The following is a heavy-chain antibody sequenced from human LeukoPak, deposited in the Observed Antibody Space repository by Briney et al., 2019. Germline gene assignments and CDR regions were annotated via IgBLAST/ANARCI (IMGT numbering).Heavy chain of an antibody. V-gene: IGHV4-30-4*01. CDR1: GGSISSGDYY. CDR2: IYYSGGT. J-gene: IGHJ4*02. D-gene: IGHD5-18*01. CDR3: ARTAMALRVIDY. Sequence: SQTLSLTCTVSGGSISSGDYYWSWIRQPPGKGLEWIGYIYYSGGTYYNPSLKSRVTISVDTSKNQFSLKLSSVTAADTAVYYCARTAMALRVIDYWGQGPWSPSPQ.